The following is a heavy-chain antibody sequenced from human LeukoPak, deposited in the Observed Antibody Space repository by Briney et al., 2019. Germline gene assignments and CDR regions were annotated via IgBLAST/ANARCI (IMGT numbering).Heavy chain of an antibody. J-gene: IGHJ4*02. CDR1: GGSISSSSYY. CDR2: IYYSGST. V-gene: IGHV4-39*01. Sequence: SETLSLTCTVSGGSISSSSYYWGWIRQPPGKGLEWIGSIYYSGSTYYNPSLKSRVTISVDTSKNQFSLKLSSVTAAATAEYYCARQGYFDWLLRGHYFDYWGQGTLVTVSS. CDR3: ARQGYFDWLLRGHYFDY. D-gene: IGHD3-9*01.